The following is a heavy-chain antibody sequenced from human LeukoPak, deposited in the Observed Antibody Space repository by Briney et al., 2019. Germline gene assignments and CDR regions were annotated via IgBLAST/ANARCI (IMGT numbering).Heavy chain of an antibody. CDR1: GFTFSTYA. D-gene: IGHD5-18*01. V-gene: IGHV3-23*01. Sequence: GGSLRLSCVASGFTFSTYAMSWVRQAPGKGLEWVSAISGSGGSTYYADSVKGRSTISRDNSKNTLYLQMSSLRAEDTAVYYCAKGGYRYEGNLDYWGQGTLVTVSS. CDR2: ISGSGGST. CDR3: AKGGYRYEGNLDY. J-gene: IGHJ4*02.